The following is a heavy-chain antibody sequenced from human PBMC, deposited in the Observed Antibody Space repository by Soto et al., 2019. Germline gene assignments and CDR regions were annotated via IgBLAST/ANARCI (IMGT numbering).Heavy chain of an antibody. J-gene: IGHJ4*02. Sequence: GGSLRLSCAASGFTFSSYSMNWVRQAPGKGLEWVSSISSSSSYIYYADSVKGRFTISRDNAKNSLYLQMNSLRAEDTAVYYCARAHLGGWFGEGLHTPFDYWGQGTLVTVSS. CDR1: GFTFSSYS. CDR2: ISSSSSYI. D-gene: IGHD3-10*01. V-gene: IGHV3-21*01. CDR3: ARAHLGGWFGEGLHTPFDY.